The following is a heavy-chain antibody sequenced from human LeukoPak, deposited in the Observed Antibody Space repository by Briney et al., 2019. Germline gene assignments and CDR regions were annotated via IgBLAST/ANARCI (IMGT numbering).Heavy chain of an antibody. D-gene: IGHD6-19*01. J-gene: IGHJ3*02. CDR1: GYTFTSYG. CDR3: ASPRYSSGWYPNDEAFDI. Sequence: ASVKVSCKASGYTFTSYGISWVRQAPGQGLEWMGWISAYNGNTNYAQKLQGRVTMTTDTSTSTAYMELRSLRSDDTAVYYCASPRYSSGWYPNDEAFDIWGQGTMVTVSS. CDR2: ISAYNGNT. V-gene: IGHV1-18*01.